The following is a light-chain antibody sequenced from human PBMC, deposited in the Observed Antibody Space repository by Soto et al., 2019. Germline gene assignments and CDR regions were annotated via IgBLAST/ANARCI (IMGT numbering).Light chain of an antibody. V-gene: IGKV1-39*01. CDR1: QSIRSY. J-gene: IGKJ2*01. CDR3: QQTFRSPYT. CDR2: AAS. Sequence: EIQMTQSPPSLSASPGDTITITCRTSQSIRSYLNWYQEKSGTAPRLLIYAASTLQDGVPSRFTGSGSGTDFTLTISSLRPDDVATYFCQQTFRSPYTFDQGTKLEI.